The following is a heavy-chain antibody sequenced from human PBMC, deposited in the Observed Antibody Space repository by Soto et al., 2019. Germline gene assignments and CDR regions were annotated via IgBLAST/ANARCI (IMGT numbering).Heavy chain of an antibody. D-gene: IGHD3-3*01. CDR2: IWYDGSNK. CDR1: GFTFSSYG. Sequence: GSLRLSCAASGFTFSSYGMHWVRQAPGKGLEWVAVIWYDGSNKYYADSVKGRFTISRDNSKNTLYLQMNSLRAEDTAVYYCATGRSYYDFWSGYYYWGQGTLVTVSS. J-gene: IGHJ4*02. V-gene: IGHV3-33*01. CDR3: ATGRSYYDFWSGYYY.